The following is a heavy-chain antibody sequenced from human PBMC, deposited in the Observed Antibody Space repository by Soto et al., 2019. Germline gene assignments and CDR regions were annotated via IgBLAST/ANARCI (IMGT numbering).Heavy chain of an antibody. V-gene: IGHV3-53*01. CDR1: GFTVSNTY. Sequence: GGSLRLSCAASGFTVSNTYMTWVRQPPGKGLECVSVIYTAGGTNYADSVRGRFIISRDNSKNTLYLQMNSLRAEDTAVYYCARALPVAKGGFDPWGQGTLVTVSS. CDR3: ARALPVAKGGFDP. J-gene: IGHJ5*02. D-gene: IGHD2-2*01. CDR2: IYTAGGT.